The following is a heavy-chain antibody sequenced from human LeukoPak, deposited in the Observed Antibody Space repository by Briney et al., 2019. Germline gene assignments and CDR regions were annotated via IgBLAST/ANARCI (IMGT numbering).Heavy chain of an antibody. CDR1: GLSISSGGNY. D-gene: IGHD5-18*01. CDR2: IDYSGGT. Sequence: SETLSLTCTVSGLSISSGGNYWSWIRQHPGEGLEWIGFIDYSGGTYHNSSLQSRVTISLDTSKNQFSLKLRSMTAADTAVYYCVRVASSAMATVYQYYMDVWGKGTTVTVSS. V-gene: IGHV4-31*03. J-gene: IGHJ6*03. CDR3: VRVASSAMATVYQYYMDV.